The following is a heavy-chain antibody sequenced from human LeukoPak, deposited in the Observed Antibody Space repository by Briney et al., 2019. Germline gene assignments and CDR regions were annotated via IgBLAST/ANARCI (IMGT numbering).Heavy chain of an antibody. CDR3: AKEQRIVVVVAAYFDY. CDR2: IKQDGSEK. D-gene: IGHD2-15*01. CDR1: GFTFSSYW. Sequence: GGSLRLSCAASGFTFSSYWMSCVRQAPGKGLEWVANIKQDGSEKNYVDSVKGRFTISRDNSKNTLYLQMNSLRAEDTAVYYCAKEQRIVVVVAAYFDYWGQGTLVTVSS. J-gene: IGHJ4*02. V-gene: IGHV3-7*05.